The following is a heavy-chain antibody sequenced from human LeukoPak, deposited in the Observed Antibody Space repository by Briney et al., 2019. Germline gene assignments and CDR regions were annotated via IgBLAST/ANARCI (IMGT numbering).Heavy chain of an antibody. D-gene: IGHD3-10*01. CDR2: IYYSGST. Sequence: SETLSLTCTVSGGSVNSGSYYWNWIRQPPGEGLEWIGYIYYSGSTNYNPSLKSRVTISVDKSKNQFSLKLSSVTAADTAVYYCARDFRGVIMTWGQGTMVTVSS. J-gene: IGHJ3*01. CDR3: ARDFRGVIMT. CDR1: GGSVNSGSYY. V-gene: IGHV4-61*01.